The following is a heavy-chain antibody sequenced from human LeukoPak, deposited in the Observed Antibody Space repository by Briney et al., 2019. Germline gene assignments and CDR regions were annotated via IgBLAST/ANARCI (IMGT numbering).Heavy chain of an antibody. CDR2: LYYSGTT. D-gene: IGHD6-19*01. CDR1: GASITSGGYF. J-gene: IGHJ4*02. Sequence: SETLSLTCTVSGASITSGGYFWSWIRQHPEKDLEFLGYLYYSGTTYYNPSLQSRMTISSDTSKNQFSLNLNSVTAADTAVYFCARGVAGPSSLDYWGQGTLITVSS. CDR3: ARGVAGPSSLDY. V-gene: IGHV4-31*03.